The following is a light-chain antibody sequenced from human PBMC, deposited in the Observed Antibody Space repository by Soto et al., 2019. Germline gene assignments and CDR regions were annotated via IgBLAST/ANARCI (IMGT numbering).Light chain of an antibody. J-gene: IGLJ2*01. Sequence: QSVLTQPPSVSGAPGQRVTISCTGSSSNIGAGYDVHWYQQLPGTAPKLLIYGNSNRPSGVPDRFSGSKSGTSASLAITGLQAEDEADYYCQSYDSSLSCVVFGGGTQLIVL. CDR1: SSNIGAGYD. CDR3: QSYDSSLSCVV. CDR2: GNS. V-gene: IGLV1-40*01.